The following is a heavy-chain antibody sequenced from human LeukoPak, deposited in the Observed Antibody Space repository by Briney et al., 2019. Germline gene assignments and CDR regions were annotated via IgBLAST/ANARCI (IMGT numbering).Heavy chain of an antibody. J-gene: IGHJ4*02. CDR3: ARLTTTVTTPFDY. CDR1: GFTFSSYS. Sequence: GGSLRLSCAASGFTFSSYSMNWVRQAPGKGLEWVSSISSTSSYIYYADSVKGRFTISRDNAKNSLYLQMNSLRAEDTAVYYCARLTTTVTTPFDYWGQGTLVTVSS. CDR2: ISSTSSYI. V-gene: IGHV3-21*01. D-gene: IGHD4-17*01.